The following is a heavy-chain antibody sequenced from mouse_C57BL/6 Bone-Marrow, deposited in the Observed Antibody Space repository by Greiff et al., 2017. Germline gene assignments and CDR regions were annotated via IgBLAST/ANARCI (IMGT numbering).Heavy chain of an antibody. CDR3: ARQGGYWYFDV. Sequence: EVKRVESGGGLVQPGGSLKLSCAASGFTFSDYGMAWVRQAPRKGPEWVAFISNLAYSIYYADTVTGRFTISRENAKNTLYLEMSSLRSEDTAMYYCARQGGYWYFDVWGTGTTVTVSS. V-gene: IGHV5-15*01. CDR2: ISNLAYSI. CDR1: GFTFSDYG. J-gene: IGHJ1*03.